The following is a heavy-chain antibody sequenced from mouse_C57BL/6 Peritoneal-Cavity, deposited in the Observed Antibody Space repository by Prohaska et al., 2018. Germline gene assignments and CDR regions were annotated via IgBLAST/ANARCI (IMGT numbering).Heavy chain of an antibody. Sequence: RPGSSVKLSCKASGYTFTSYWMDWVKQRPGQGLEWIGNIYPSDSETHYNQKFKDKATLTVDKSSSTAYMQISSLTSEDYAVYYCARDYDLGYWGQGNTLTVSS. J-gene: IGHJ2*01. V-gene: IGHV1-61*01. CDR1: GYTFTSYW. CDR3: ARDYDLGY. D-gene: IGHD1-1*01. CDR2: IYPSDSET.